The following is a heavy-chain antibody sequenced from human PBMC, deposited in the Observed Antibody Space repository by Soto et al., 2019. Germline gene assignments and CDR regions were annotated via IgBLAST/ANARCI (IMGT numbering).Heavy chain of an antibody. CDR2: VSGSGGST. J-gene: IGHJ6*02. Sequence: EVQLLESGGGLVQTGGSLRLSCAAPGFTFSNYGMSWVRQAPGKGLEWVSSVSGSGGSTYYADSVKGRFTISRDNSKNPLYLQMNSLISEDSAVDYCAKDVESVTSYYYYGMDVWGQGTTVTVSS. V-gene: IGHV3-23*01. CDR1: GFTFSNYG. D-gene: IGHD4-17*01. CDR3: AKDVESVTSYYYYGMDV.